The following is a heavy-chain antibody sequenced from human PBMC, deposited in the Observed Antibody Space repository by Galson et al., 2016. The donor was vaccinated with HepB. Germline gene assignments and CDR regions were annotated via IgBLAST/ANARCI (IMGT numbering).Heavy chain of an antibody. D-gene: IGHD6-19*01. CDR2: VRNNDYGETT. J-gene: IGHJ4*02. V-gene: IGHV3-49*03. CDR3: TRAFPHSSAMGDY. CDR1: GFIFGDYT. Sequence: SLRLSCAGSGFIFGDYTMTWFRQAPGKGLEWVGFVRNNDYGETTEYAASVKGRFTISRDDSKSIAYLQVSTRNTEDTAMYYCTRAFPHSSAMGDYWGQGTLVTVS.